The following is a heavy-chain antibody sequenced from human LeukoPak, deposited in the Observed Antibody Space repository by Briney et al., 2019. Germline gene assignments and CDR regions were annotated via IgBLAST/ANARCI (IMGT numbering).Heavy chain of an antibody. CDR3: ARSARYYETSGSYYVVY. CDR1: GASISSYY. V-gene: IGHV4-59*08. J-gene: IGHJ4*02. CDR2: IYNSGST. D-gene: IGHD3-22*01. Sequence: SETLSLTCTVSGASISSYYWSWIRQPPGKGLEWIGYIYNSGSTNYNPSLKSRVTISVDTSKNQFSLKLTSVTAADTAVYYCARSARYYETSGSYYVVYWGQGTLVAVSS.